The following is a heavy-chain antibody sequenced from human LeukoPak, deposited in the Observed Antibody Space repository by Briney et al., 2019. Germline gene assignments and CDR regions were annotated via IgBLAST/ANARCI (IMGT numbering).Heavy chain of an antibody. J-gene: IGHJ4*02. V-gene: IGHV3-23*01. CDR1: GFTFSSYG. Sequence: GGSLRLSCAASGFTFSSYGMSWVRQAPGKGLEWVSSMSGSDGSTYYVDSVKGRFTISRDNSKNTLYLQMNSLRAEDTAVYYCAKQGRYCSGGSCYYREFDYWGQGTLVTVSS. D-gene: IGHD2-15*01. CDR3: AKQGRYCSGGSCYYREFDY. CDR2: MSGSDGST.